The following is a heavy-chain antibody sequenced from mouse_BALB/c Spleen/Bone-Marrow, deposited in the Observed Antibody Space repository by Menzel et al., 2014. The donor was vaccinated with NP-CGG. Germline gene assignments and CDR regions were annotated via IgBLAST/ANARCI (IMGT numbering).Heavy chain of an antibody. CDR1: GYTFTSYT. Sequence: VQLQQSGAELARPGASVKMSCKASGYTFTSYTIHWVKQRPGQGLEWIGYINPSSDYTNYNQKFKDKATLTADKSSSTAYTHLSSLTSEHSAVYYCAREGLRAWFVYWRQGTLVTVSA. CDR3: AREGLRAWFVY. J-gene: IGHJ3*01. V-gene: IGHV1-4*01. D-gene: IGHD2-4*01. CDR2: INPSSDYT.